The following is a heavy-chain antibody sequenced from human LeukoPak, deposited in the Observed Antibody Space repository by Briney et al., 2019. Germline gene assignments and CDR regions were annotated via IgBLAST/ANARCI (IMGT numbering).Heavy chain of an antibody. CDR2: IYHSVST. V-gene: IGHV4-38-2*01. CDR3: ARLSVVTGLILY. D-gene: IGHD5-18*01. J-gene: IGHJ4*02. Sequence: KRSETVSLTCAVTGYSNSRGYYWGSIGQPPGRGLEWIGSIYHSVSTHYNPSIKSHVPISLDTPKNQSALKLSPVPAPDPAVHYCARLSVVTGLILYWGQGTLVTVSS. CDR1: GYSNSRGYY.